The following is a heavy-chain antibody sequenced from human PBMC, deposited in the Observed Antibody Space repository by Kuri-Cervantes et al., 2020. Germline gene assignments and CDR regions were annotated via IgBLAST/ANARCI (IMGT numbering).Heavy chain of an antibody. CDR1: GFTFSSYW. CDR2: IKQDGSEK. CDR3: ARADSGSYFGY. V-gene: IGHV3-7*01. J-gene: IGHJ4*02. Sequence: GGSLRLSCAASGFTFSSYWMCWVRQAPGKGLEWVANIKQDGSEKYYVDSVKGRFTISRDNAKNSLYLQMNSLRAEDTAVYYCARADSGSYFGYWGQGTLVTVSS. D-gene: IGHD1-26*01.